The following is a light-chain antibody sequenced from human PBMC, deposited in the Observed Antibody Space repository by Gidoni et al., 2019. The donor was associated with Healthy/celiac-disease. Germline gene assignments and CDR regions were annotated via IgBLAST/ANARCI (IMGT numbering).Light chain of an antibody. CDR2: DAS. V-gene: IGKV3-11*01. J-gene: IGKJ2*01. Sequence: EILLTQSPSPLSLSPGERATLSCRASQSVSSYLAWYQQKPGQAPRLLIYDASNRATGIPARFSGSGSGTDSNLTISSLEPEDFAVYYCQQRSNWPRTFGQGTKLEIK. CDR1: QSVSSY. CDR3: QQRSNWPRT.